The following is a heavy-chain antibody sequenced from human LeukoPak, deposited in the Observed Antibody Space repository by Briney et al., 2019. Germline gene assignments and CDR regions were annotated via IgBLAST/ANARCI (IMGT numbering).Heavy chain of an antibody. CDR3: ARAEDIVVVPAAGDAFDI. Sequence: SETLSLTCTVSGGSISSGDYYWSWIRQPPGKGLEWIGYIYYSGSTYYNPSLKSRVTISVGTSKNQFSLKLSSVTAADTAVYYCARAEDIVVVPAAGDAFDIWGQGTMVTVSS. CDR1: GGSISSGDYY. V-gene: IGHV4-30-4*01. J-gene: IGHJ3*02. CDR2: IYYSGST. D-gene: IGHD2-2*01.